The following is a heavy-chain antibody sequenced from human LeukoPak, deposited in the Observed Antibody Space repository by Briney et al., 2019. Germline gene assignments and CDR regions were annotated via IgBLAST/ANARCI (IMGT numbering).Heavy chain of an antibody. Sequence: KPSETLSLTCTVSGGSISSSSYYWGWIRQPPGKGLEWIGSIYYSGSTYYNPSLKSRVTISVDTSKNQFSLKLSSVTAADTAVYYCARRSGSYPLYYFDYWGQGTLVTVSS. CDR2: IYYSGST. J-gene: IGHJ4*02. D-gene: IGHD1-26*01. CDR1: GGSISSSSYY. V-gene: IGHV4-39*01. CDR3: ARRSGSYPLYYFDY.